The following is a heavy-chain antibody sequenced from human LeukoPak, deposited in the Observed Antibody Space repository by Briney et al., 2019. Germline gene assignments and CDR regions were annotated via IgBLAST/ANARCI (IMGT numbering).Heavy chain of an antibody. CDR2: IRYDGNNK. CDR3: ARTYIPDY. J-gene: IGHJ4*01. CDR1: GFTFSSTV. D-gene: IGHD1-14*01. V-gene: IGHV3-30*02. Sequence: RGSLRLSRTASGFTFSSTVMHWVRQAPGKGLEWASYIRYDGNNKYYGDSVKGRLTVSRYNSKNTLYLQMNSLRVEDPAVYYCARTYIPDYWGHGTQVTVSS.